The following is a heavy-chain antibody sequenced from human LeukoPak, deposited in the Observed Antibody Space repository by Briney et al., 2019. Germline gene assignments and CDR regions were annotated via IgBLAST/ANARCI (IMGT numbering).Heavy chain of an antibody. Sequence: ASVKVSRKASGYTFTGYYMHWVRQAPGQGLEWMGWINPNSGGTNYAQKFQGRVTMTRDTSISTAYMELSRLRSDDTAVYYCARVRSSSRVSMGYYFDYWGQGTLVTVSS. CDR3: ARVRSSSRVSMGYYFDY. D-gene: IGHD6-13*01. J-gene: IGHJ4*02. V-gene: IGHV1-2*02. CDR2: INPNSGGT. CDR1: GYTFTGYY.